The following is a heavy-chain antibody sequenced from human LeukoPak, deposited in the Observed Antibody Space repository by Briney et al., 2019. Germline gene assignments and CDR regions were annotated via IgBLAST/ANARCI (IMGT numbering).Heavy chain of an antibody. CDR1: GYTFTIYA. CDR3: AREGGQWLPLDY. V-gene: IGHV1-3*01. CDR2: INAGNGNT. Sequence: ASAKVSCKASGYTFTIYAIHWVRQAPGQRLEWMGWINAGNGNTKYSQKFQGRVTITRDTSASTAYMELSSLRSEDTGVYYCAREGGQWLPLDYWGQGTLVTVSS. D-gene: IGHD6-19*01. J-gene: IGHJ4*02.